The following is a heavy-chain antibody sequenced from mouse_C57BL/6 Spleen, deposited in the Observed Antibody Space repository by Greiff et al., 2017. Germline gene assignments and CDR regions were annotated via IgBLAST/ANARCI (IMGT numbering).Heavy chain of an antibody. J-gene: IGHJ2*01. CDR2: ISGGGGNT. CDR3: ARRYGNYSYYFDY. V-gene: IGHV5-9*01. D-gene: IGHD2-1*01. Sequence: EVHLVESGGGLVKPGGSLKLSCAASGFTFSSYTMSWVRQTPEKRLEWVATISGGGGNTYYPDSVKGRFTISRDNAKNTLYLQMSSLRSEDTALYYCARRYGNYSYYFDYWGQGTTLTVSS. CDR1: GFTFSSYT.